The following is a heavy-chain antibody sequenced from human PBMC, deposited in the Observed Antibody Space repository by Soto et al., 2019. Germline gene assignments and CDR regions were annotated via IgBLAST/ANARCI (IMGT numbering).Heavy chain of an antibody. D-gene: IGHD1-1*01. CDR1: GYTFSDYY. V-gene: IGHV1-2*02. J-gene: IGHJ4*02. Sequence: GASVKVSCKASGYTFSDYYIHWVRQAPGQGLEWMGWINPNSGGTKYAPKFQGGVTMTRETSITTAYMELSRLRSGDTAVYYCAREPATAKPEGVDFWGQGTLVTVSS. CDR3: AREPATAKPEGVDF. CDR2: INPNSGGT.